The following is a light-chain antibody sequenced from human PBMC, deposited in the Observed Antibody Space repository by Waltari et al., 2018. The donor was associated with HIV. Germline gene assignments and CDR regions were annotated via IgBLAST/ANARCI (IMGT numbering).Light chain of an antibody. CDR3: NSRDSSGNHWV. J-gene: IGLJ3*02. Sequence: SSELTQDPAVSVALGQTVRITCQGDSLRSYYASWYQQKPGQAPVLVIYGKNNRPSGIPDRFSDSSSGNTASLTITGAQAEDDADYYCNSRDSSGNHWVFGGGTKLTVL. CDR2: GKN. V-gene: IGLV3-19*01. CDR1: SLRSYY.